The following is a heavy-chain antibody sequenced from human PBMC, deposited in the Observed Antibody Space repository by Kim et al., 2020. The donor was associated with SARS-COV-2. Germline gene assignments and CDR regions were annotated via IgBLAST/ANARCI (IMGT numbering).Heavy chain of an antibody. V-gene: IGHV3-21*01. D-gene: IGHD3-3*01. CDR1: GFTFSSYS. J-gene: IGHJ6*03. CDR2: ISSSSYI. Sequence: GGSLRLSCAASGFTFSSYSMNWVRQAPGKGLEWVSSISSSSYIYYADSVKGRFTISRDNAKNSLYLQMNSLRAEDTAVYYCARDQSQMLEWLSPYYYYYMDVGGKGTTVTVSS. CDR3: ARDQSQMLEWLSPYYYYYMDV.